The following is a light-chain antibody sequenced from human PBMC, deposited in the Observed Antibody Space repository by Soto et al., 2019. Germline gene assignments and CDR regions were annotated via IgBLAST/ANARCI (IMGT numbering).Light chain of an antibody. CDR3: QHYNSYSEA. Sequence: EIVMTQSPATLSVSPGERATLSCRASQSVRNNLAWYQQKPGQAPRLLIYGASTRATGIPARFSGSGSGTEFTLTINSLQPDDFATYYCQHYNSYSEAFGQGTKV. V-gene: IGKV3-15*01. CDR1: QSVRNN. J-gene: IGKJ1*01. CDR2: GAS.